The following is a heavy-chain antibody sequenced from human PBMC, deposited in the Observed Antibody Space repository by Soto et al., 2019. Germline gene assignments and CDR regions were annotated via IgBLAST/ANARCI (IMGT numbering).Heavy chain of an antibody. CDR1: GFTFSSYS. J-gene: IGHJ5*02. CDR2: ISPSSSSI. CDR3: AREGSSGWNGLNWFDP. Sequence: PGGSLRLSCAASGFTFSSYSMHWVRQAPGKGLEWVSYISPSSSSIYYADSVKGRFTISRDNAKNSLYLQMNSLRAEDTAVYYCAREGSSGWNGLNWFDPWGQGTLGTVSS. V-gene: IGHV3-48*01. D-gene: IGHD6-19*01.